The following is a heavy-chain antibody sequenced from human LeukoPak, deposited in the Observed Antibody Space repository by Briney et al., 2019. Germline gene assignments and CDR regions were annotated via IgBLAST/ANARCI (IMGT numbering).Heavy chain of an antibody. V-gene: IGHV1-58*01. CDR2: IVVGSGNT. J-gene: IGHJ3*02. D-gene: IGHD3-22*01. CDR1: GFTFTSSA. Sequence: SVKVSCKASGFTFTSSAVQWVRQARGQRLEWIGWIVVGSGNTNYAQKFQERVTITRDMSTSTAYMELSSLRSEDTAVYYCAADPLVVVRDDAFDIWGQGTMVPSLQ. CDR3: AADPLVVVRDDAFDI.